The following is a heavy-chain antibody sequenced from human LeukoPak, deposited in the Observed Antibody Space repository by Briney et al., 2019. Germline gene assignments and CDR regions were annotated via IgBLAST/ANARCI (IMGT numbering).Heavy chain of an antibody. CDR2: ISGSGGAT. J-gene: IGHJ6*03. D-gene: IGHD2-2*01. Sequence: GGSLRLSCAASGFTFTSYAMTWVRQAPGKGLEWVSAISGSGGATYDADSVKGRFTISRGNSKDTLYLQINSLRAEDTAVYYCARGGIEGYCSYTSCANMDVWGKGTTVTVSS. V-gene: IGHV3-23*01. CDR3: ARGGIEGYCSYTSCANMDV. CDR1: GFTFTSYA.